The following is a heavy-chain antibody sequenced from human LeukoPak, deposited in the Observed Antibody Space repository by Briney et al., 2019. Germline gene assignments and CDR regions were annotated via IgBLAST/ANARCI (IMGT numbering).Heavy chain of an antibody. CDR1: GGSISSSSYY. J-gene: IGHJ1*01. Sequence: SETLSLTCTVSGGSISSSSYYWGWIRQPPGKGLEWIGSIYYSGSTYYNPSLKSRVTISVDTSKNQFSLKLSSVTAADTAVYYCARSDYGDYYWAYSEYFQHWGQGTLVTVSS. D-gene: IGHD4-17*01. CDR2: IYYSGST. V-gene: IGHV4-39*07. CDR3: ARSDYGDYYWAYSEYFQH.